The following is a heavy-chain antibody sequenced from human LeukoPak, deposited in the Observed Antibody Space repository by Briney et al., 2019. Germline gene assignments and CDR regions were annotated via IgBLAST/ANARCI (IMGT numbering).Heavy chain of an antibody. CDR2: IYHSGST. V-gene: IGHV4-38-2*02. Sequence: SETLALTCTVSGYSISSGYYWGWIRQPPGKGLEWIGSIYHSGSTYYNPSLKSRVTISVDTSKNQFSLKLSSVTAADTAVYYCARLIAAAGTLEYFQHWGQGTLVTVSS. J-gene: IGHJ1*01. CDR3: ARLIAAAGTLEYFQH. CDR1: GYSISSGYY. D-gene: IGHD6-13*01.